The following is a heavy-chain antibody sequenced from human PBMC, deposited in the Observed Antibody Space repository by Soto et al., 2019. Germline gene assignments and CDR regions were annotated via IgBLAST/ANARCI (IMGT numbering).Heavy chain of an antibody. D-gene: IGHD6-6*01. CDR3: ARDRIAARLVYYYYGMDV. Sequence: GGSLRLSCAASGFTFSSYAMHWVRQAPGKGLEWVAVISYDGSNKYYADSVKGRFTISRDNSKNTLYLQMNSLRAEDTAVYYCARDRIAARLVYYYYGMDVWGQGTTVTVSS. CDR2: ISYDGSNK. CDR1: GFTFSSYA. V-gene: IGHV3-30-3*01. J-gene: IGHJ6*02.